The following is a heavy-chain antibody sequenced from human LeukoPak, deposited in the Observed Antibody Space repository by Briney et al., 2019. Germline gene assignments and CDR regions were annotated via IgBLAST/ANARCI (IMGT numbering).Heavy chain of an antibody. D-gene: IGHD3-10*01. CDR1: GYTFTGYY. CDR2: INPNSGGT. CDR3: ARVISRGVTGLHAFDI. Sequence: ASAKVSCKASGYTFTGYYMHWVRQAPGQGLEWMGWINPNSGGTNYGQKFEGRVTMTRDTYISTAYMELSRLRSDDTAVYYCARVISRGVTGLHAFDIWGQGTMVTVSS. J-gene: IGHJ3*02. V-gene: IGHV1-2*02.